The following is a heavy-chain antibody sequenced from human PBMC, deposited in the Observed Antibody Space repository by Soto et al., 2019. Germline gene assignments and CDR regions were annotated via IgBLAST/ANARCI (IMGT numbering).Heavy chain of an antibody. CDR1: GFTFSSYA. D-gene: IGHD1-7*01. CDR2: ISGSGGTT. V-gene: IGHV3-23*01. CDR3: AKGRITGTKSKGDDY. J-gene: IGHJ4*02. Sequence: EVQLLESGGDLVQPGGSLRLSCAASGFTFSSYAMSWVRQAPGKGLEWVSSISGSGGTTYYADSVKGRFTISRDNSKNTLYLQMNSLRAEDTAVYFCAKGRITGTKSKGDDYWGQGTLVTVSS.